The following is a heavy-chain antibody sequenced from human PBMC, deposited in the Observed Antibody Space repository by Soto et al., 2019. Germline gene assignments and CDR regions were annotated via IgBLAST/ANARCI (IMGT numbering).Heavy chain of an antibody. D-gene: IGHD3-3*01. J-gene: IGHJ6*02. Sequence: PGGSLILSCAASGFTFSSYGMHWVRQAPGKGLEWVAVISYDGSNKYYADSVKGRFTISRDNSKNTLYLQMNSLRAEDTAVYYCAKGYYDFWSGYYLALYYYYGMDVWGQGTTLTVS. CDR3: AKGYYDFWSGYYLALYYYYGMDV. V-gene: IGHV3-30*18. CDR1: GFTFSSYG. CDR2: ISYDGSNK.